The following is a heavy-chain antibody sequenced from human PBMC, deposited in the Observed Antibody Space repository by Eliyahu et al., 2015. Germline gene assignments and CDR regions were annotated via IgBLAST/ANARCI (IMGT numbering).Heavy chain of an antibody. CDR3: ARIPGLSCSGGSCYRADWFDP. D-gene: IGHD2-15*01. CDR1: GFSXXNARMG. CDR2: XFSNDEX. Sequence: QVTLKESGPVLVKPTETLTLTCTVSGFSXXNARMGXSWIRQPPGKALXWLAXXFSNDEXSYSTTLKSRLTISKDTSKSQVVLTMTNMDPVDTATYYCARIPGLSCSGGSCYRADWFDPWGQGTLVTVSS. V-gene: IGHV2-26*01. J-gene: IGHJ5*02.